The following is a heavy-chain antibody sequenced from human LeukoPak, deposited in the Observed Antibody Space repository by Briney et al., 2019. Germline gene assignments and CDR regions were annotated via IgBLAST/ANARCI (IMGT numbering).Heavy chain of an antibody. D-gene: IGHD3-9*01. V-gene: IGHV4-59*01. CDR2: IYYSGST. CDR1: GGSISSYY. CDR3: ARMGLRYFDAFDY. Sequence: SETLSLTCTVSGGSISSYYWSWIRQPPGKGLDWIGDIYYSGSTNYNPSLTIRVTISLDPSKNQFSLKLSSVTAADTAVYYCARMGLRYFDAFDYWGQGTLVTVSS. J-gene: IGHJ4*02.